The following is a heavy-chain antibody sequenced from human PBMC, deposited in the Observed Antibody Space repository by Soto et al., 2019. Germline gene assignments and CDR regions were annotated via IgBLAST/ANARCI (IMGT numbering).Heavy chain of an antibody. J-gene: IGHJ4*02. V-gene: IGHV1-24*01. CDR2: FDPEDGET. CDR1: GYTLTELS. Sequence: ASVKVSCKVSGYTLTELSMHWVREAPGKGLEWMGGFDPEDGETIYAQKFQGRVTMTEDTSTDTAYMELSSLRSEDTAVYYCATSGGATTPPNDYWGQGTLVTVYS. CDR3: ATSGGATTPPNDY. D-gene: IGHD1-26*01.